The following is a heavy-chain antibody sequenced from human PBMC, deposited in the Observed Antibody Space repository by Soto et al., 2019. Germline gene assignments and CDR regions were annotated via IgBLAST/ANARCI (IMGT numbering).Heavy chain of an antibody. J-gene: IGHJ4*02. D-gene: IGHD3-9*01. CDR2: IYDTGST. CDR3: ARDAEIDSLLKCDY. Sequence: QVQLQESGPGLVKPAETLSLACTVSGGSVTSRTYYWSWIRQPPGKGLEWLGNIYDTGSTDYNPSLKSRVTISLYPSKNHCPLNLSLVTASDTAVYYCARDAEIDSLLKCDYWGQEILVTVSS. V-gene: IGHV4-61*01. CDR1: GGSVTSRTYY.